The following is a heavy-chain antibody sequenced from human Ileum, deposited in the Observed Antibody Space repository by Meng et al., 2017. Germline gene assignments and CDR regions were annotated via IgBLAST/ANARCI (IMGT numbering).Heavy chain of an antibody. CDR1: GFTFSSYG. J-gene: IGHJ5*02. Sequence: QVQLWEPGGGSVNPWSSLIFSGAASGFTFSSYGMHWVRQAPGKGLEWVAVIWYDGSNKYYADSVKGRFTISRDNSKNTLYLQMNSLRAEDTAVYYCARDSGGYNTWGQGTLVTVSS. D-gene: IGHD5-24*01. CDR3: ARDSGGYNT. CDR2: IWYDGSNK. V-gene: IGHV3-33*01.